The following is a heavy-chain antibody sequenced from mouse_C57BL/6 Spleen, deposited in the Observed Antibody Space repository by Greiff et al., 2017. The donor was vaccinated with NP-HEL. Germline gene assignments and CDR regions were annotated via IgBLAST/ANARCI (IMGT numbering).Heavy chain of an antibody. CDR1: GYAFSSSW. Sequence: QVQLQQSGPELVKPGASVKISCKASGYAFSSSWMNWVKQRPGKGLEWIGRIYPGDGDTNYNGKFKGKATLTADKSSSKAYMQLSSLTSEDSAVYFCARIYDYDGHWYFDVWGTGTTVTVSS. J-gene: IGHJ1*03. D-gene: IGHD2-4*01. V-gene: IGHV1-82*01. CDR3: ARIYDYDGHWYFDV. CDR2: IYPGDGDT.